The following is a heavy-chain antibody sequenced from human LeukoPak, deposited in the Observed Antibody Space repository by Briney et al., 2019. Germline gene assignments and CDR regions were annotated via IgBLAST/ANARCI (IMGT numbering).Heavy chain of an antibody. Sequence: SETLSLTCAVYGGSFSGYYWSWIRQPPGKGLEWIGEINHSGSTNYNPSLKSRVTISVDTSKNQFSLKLSSVTAADTAVYYCAVIYYYYMGVWGKGTTVTVSS. V-gene: IGHV4-34*01. CDR2: INHSGST. CDR1: GGSFSGYY. D-gene: IGHD2/OR15-2a*01. J-gene: IGHJ6*03. CDR3: AVIYYYYMGV.